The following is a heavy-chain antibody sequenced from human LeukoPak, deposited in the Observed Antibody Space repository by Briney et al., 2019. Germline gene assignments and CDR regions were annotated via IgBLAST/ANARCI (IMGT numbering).Heavy chain of an antibody. V-gene: IGHV4-4*07. CDR3: ASSMVRGFNWFDP. Sequence: SETLSLTCTVSGGSISSYYWSWLRPPAGKGLEWVGRIYTSGRTNYNPSLKSRATMSVDTSKHQFSLKLSSVTAADTAVYYCASSMVRGFNWFDPWGQGTLVTVSS. J-gene: IGHJ5*02. CDR2: IYTSGRT. D-gene: IGHD3-10*01. CDR1: GGSISSYY.